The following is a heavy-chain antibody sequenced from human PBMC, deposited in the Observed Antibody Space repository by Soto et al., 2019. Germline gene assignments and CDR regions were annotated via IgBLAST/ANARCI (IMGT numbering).Heavy chain of an antibody. D-gene: IGHD2-15*01. Sequence: QVQLQQSGPRLVRPSGTLSLTCVVSGGSISSTNWWTWVRQTPGKGLEWIGEVYHTGSTKYNPSLQNPLPHELDKSKQHFPLKPSPVDAVGPAVDFRARGQLLPEYWGQGTLVTVSS. CDR3: ARGQLLPEY. J-gene: IGHJ4*02. CDR2: VYHTGST. CDR1: GGSISSTNW. V-gene: IGHV4-4*02.